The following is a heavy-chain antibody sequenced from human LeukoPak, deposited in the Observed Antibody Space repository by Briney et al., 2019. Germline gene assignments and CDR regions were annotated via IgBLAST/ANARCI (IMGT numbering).Heavy chain of an antibody. J-gene: IGHJ5*02. V-gene: IGHV4-59*08. CDR1: GGSIGSYY. D-gene: IGHD3-10*01. CDR3: ARNPMVRGTNWFDP. Sequence: PSETLSLTCTVCGGSIGSYYWSWIRQPPGKGLEWIGYIYYSGSTNYNPSLKSRVTISVDTSKNQFSLKLSSVTAADTAVYYCARNPMVRGTNWFDPWGQGTLVTVSS. CDR2: IYYSGST.